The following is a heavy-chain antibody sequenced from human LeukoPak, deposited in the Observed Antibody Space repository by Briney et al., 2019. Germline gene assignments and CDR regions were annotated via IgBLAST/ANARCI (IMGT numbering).Heavy chain of an antibody. D-gene: IGHD3-10*01. Sequence: GGSLRLSCAASGFTFSSYGMHWVRQAPGKGLEWVAVISYDGSNKYYADSVKGRFTISRDNSKNTLYLQMNSLRAEDTAVYFCANALLYYYGSGSYFRVDAFDIWGQGTMVTVSS. CDR3: ANALLYYYGSGSYFRVDAFDI. CDR2: ISYDGSNK. CDR1: GFTFSSYG. J-gene: IGHJ3*02. V-gene: IGHV3-30*18.